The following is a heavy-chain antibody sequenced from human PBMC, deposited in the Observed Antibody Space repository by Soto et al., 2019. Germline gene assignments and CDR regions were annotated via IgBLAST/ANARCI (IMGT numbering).Heavy chain of an antibody. CDR2: ISYDGSNK. V-gene: IGHV3-30-3*01. CDR1: GFTFSSYA. J-gene: IGHJ4*02. CDR3: ARDRRGCSSTSCSYYFDY. D-gene: IGHD2-2*01. Sequence: GGSLRLSCAASGFTFSSYAMHWVRQAPGKGLEWVAVISYDGSNKYYADSVKGRFTISRDNSKNTLYLQMNSLRAEDTAVYYCARDRRGCSSTSCSYYFDYWGQGTLVTVSS.